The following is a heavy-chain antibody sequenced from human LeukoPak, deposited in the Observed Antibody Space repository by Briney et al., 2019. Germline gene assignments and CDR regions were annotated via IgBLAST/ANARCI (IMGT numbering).Heavy chain of an antibody. CDR2: IIPIFGTA. CDR3: ASSGSGTTTTPRTYYYYYYGMDV. Sequence: SVKVSCKASGGTFSSYAISWVRQAPGQGLEWMGGIIPIFGTANYAQKFQGRVTITADESTSTAYMELSSLRSEDTAVYYCASSGSGTTTTPRTYYYYYYGMDVWGQGTTVTVSS. CDR1: GGTFSSYA. V-gene: IGHV1-69*13. D-gene: IGHD1-7*01. J-gene: IGHJ6*02.